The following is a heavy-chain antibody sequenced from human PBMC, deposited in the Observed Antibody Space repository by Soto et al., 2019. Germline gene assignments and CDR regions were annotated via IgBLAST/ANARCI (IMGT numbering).Heavy chain of an antibody. D-gene: IGHD3-3*01. CDR3: ARYLNRITIFGVVIHNWFDP. CDR1: GYTFTSYG. CDR2: ISAYNGNT. J-gene: IGHJ5*02. V-gene: IGHV1-18*01. Sequence: ASVKVSCKASGYTFTSYGISWVRRAPGQGLEWMGWISAYNGNTNYAQKLQGRVTMTTDTSTSTAYMELRSLRSDDTAVYYCARYLNRITIFGVVIHNWFDPWGQGTLVTVSS.